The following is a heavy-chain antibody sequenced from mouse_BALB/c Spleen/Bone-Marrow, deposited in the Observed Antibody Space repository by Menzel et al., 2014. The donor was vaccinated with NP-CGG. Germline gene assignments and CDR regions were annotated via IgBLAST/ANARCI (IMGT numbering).Heavy chain of an antibody. J-gene: IGHJ4*01. CDR3: AKPEDGYAMDY. CDR1: GFSLTSNG. V-gene: IGHV2-3*01. CDR2: IWGDGST. Sequence: VKLMESGPGLVAPSQSLSITCTVSGFSLTSNGVSWVRQPPGKGLGWLGVIWGDGSTKYHSALISRLSISKDNSKSRVFLKLNSLHTDDTATYYCAKPEDGYAMDYWGQGTSVTVSS. D-gene: IGHD2-3*01.